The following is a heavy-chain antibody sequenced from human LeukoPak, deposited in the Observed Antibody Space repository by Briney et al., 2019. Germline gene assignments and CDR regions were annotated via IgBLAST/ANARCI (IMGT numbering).Heavy chain of an antibody. D-gene: IGHD3-22*01. J-gene: IGHJ4*02. CDR2: ISSSSSYI. CDR3: ARVGAYYDSSGYYYSDY. CDR1: GFTFSSYS. Sequence: PAGSLSLACAASGFTFSSYSMNWVRHPPPKGLEWGSSISSSSSYIYYADSVKGRFTISRDNAKNSLYLQMNSLRAADTAVYYCARVGAYYDSSGYYYSDYWGQGTLVTVSS. V-gene: IGHV3-21*01.